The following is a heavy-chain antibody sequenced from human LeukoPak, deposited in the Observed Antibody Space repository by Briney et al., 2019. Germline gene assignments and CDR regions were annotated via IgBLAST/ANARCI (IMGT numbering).Heavy chain of an antibody. Sequence: SETLSLTCTVSGGSISSSSYYWGWIRQPPGKGLEWIGSIYYSGSTYYNPSLKSRVTISVDTSKNQFSLKLSSVTAADTAVYYCARQNDYGSGSYWFDPWGQGTLVTVSS. CDR1: GGSISSSSYY. CDR3: ARQNDYGSGSYWFDP. D-gene: IGHD3-10*01. V-gene: IGHV4-39*01. J-gene: IGHJ5*02. CDR2: IYYSGST.